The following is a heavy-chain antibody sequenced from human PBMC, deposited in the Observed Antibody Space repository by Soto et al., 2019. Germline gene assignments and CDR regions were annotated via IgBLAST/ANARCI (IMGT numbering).Heavy chain of an antibody. Sequence: GGSLRLSCEASGFTFSTYWMHWVRQAPGQGLVWLSRINADGRTTNYADSVRGRFTISRDNAKNTLFLQVNSLRAEDTAVYYCATAGQFRFDNWGQGALVTVYS. CDR2: INADGRTT. D-gene: IGHD2-21*01. CDR3: ATAGQFRFDN. J-gene: IGHJ4*02. V-gene: IGHV3-74*01. CDR1: GFTFSTYW.